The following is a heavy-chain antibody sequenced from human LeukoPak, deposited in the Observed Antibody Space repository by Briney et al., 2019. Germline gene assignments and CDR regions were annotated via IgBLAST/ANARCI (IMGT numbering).Heavy chain of an antibody. CDR3: ASTDSDYYYYYYMDV. CDR2: IIPIFGTA. V-gene: IGHV1-69*05. Sequence: ASVKVSCKASGGTFSSYAISWVRQAPGQGLEWMGGIIPIFGTANYAQKFQGRVTITTDESTSTAYMELSSLRSEDTAVYYCASTDSDYYYYYYMDVWGKGTTVTVSS. J-gene: IGHJ6*03. D-gene: IGHD3-10*01. CDR1: GGTFSSYA.